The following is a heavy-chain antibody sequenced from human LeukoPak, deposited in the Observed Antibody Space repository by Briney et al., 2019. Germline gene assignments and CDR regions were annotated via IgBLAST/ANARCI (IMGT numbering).Heavy chain of an antibody. CDR2: IFYSGST. V-gene: IGHV4-59*08. J-gene: IGHJ4*02. CDR3: ARHSSLGHFDF. Sequence: PSETLSLTCTVSGGSISGYYWSWIRQPPGQGLEWIGYIFYSGSTNYNPSLESRVTISVDTSKSQFSLRLTSVTAADTAVYYCARHSSLGHFDFWGQGTLVTVSS. CDR1: GGSISGYY.